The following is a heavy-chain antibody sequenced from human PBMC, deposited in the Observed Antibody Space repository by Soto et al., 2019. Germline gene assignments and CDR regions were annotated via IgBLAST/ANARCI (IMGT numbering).Heavy chain of an antibody. CDR3: ARRDTVTMSFDY. J-gene: IGHJ4*02. CDR2: IYYSGTT. V-gene: IGHV4-39*01. D-gene: IGHD4-17*01. CDR1: GGSISSSSYT. Sequence: SETLSLTCTVSGGSISSSSYTWGWTRQPPGKGLEWIGSIYYSGTTYYNPSLKSRVTISVDTSKNQFSLKLSSVTAADTAVYYCARRDTVTMSFDYWGQGTLVTSPQ.